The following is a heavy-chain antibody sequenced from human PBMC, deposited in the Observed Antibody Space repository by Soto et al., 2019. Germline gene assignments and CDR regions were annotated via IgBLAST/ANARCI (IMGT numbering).Heavy chain of an antibody. Sequence: GASVKVSCKASGGTFSSYAISWVRQAPGQGLEWMGGIIPIFGTANYAQKFQGRVTITADESTSTAYMELSSLRSEDTAVYYCARGHIVATIAVAYYYYGMDVWGQGTTVTVSS. CDR2: IIPIFGTA. D-gene: IGHD5-12*01. V-gene: IGHV1-69*13. CDR1: GGTFSSYA. J-gene: IGHJ6*02. CDR3: ARGHIVATIAVAYYYYGMDV.